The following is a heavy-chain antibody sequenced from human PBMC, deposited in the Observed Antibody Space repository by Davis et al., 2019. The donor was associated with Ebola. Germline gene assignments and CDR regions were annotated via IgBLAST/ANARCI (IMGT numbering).Heavy chain of an antibody. V-gene: IGHV4-34*01. D-gene: IGHD3-3*01. CDR3: ARGRGRITIFGVATYYFDY. J-gene: IGHJ4*02. Sequence: SETLSLTCAVYGGSFSGYYWSWIRQPPGKGLEWIGEINHSGSTNYNPSLKSRVTISVDTSKNQFPLKLSSVTAADTAVYYCARGRGRITIFGVATYYFDYWGQGTLVTVSS. CDR2: INHSGST. CDR1: GGSFSGYY.